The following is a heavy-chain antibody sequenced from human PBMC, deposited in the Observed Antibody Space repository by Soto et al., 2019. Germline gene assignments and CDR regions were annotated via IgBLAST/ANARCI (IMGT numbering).Heavy chain of an antibody. CDR3: AGSKYGEYPIDY. CDR2: IIPLLDIV. D-gene: IGHD4-17*01. Sequence: QVQLVQSGAEVKKPGSSVKVSCKASGGTFSSYTFSWVRQAPGQGLEWMGRIIPLLDIVNNVEQFQARVTISEDKSTSTVYMELTSLRSEDAAMYYCAGSKYGEYPIDYWGQGTLVTVSS. V-gene: IGHV1-69*02. CDR1: GGTFSSYT. J-gene: IGHJ4*02.